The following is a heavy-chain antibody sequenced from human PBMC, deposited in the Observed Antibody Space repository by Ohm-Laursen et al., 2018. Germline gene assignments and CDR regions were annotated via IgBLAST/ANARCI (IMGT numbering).Heavy chain of an antibody. CDR3: ARGGSSDSTGSAVN. D-gene: IGHD6-19*01. V-gene: IGHV1-2*02. CDR2: INPNGGGT. J-gene: IGHJ4*02. Sequence: ASVKVSCKASGGTFSSYAISWVRQAPGQGLEWMGWINPNGGGTNNAQRFQGRVSMTRDTSINTVYMELSSLRYDDTAVYYCARGGSSDSTGSAVNWGQGTLVTVSS. CDR1: GGTFSSYA.